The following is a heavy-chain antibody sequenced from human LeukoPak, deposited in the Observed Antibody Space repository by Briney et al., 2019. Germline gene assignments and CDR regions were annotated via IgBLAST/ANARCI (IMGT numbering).Heavy chain of an antibody. D-gene: IGHD3-22*01. CDR2: IYYSGST. V-gene: IGHV4-59*11. CDR1: GGSISSHY. CDR3: ARDGFTTPDY. Sequence: SETLSLTCTVSGGSISSHYWSWIRQPPRKGLEWIGYIYYSGSTNYNPSLKSRVTISVDTSKNQFSLKLSSVTAADTAVYYCARDGFTTPDYWGQGTLVTVSS. J-gene: IGHJ4*02.